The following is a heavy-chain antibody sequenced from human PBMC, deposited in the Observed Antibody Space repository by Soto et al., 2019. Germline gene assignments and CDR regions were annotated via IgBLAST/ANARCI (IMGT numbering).Heavy chain of an antibody. V-gene: IGHV3-23*01. J-gene: IGHJ4*02. CDR2: IDTSGHNT. CDR1: GLTFSRYA. Sequence: EVQVLESGGGLIQPGGSLRLSCAFSGLTFSRYAASWVRQAPGKGLEWVSGIDTSGHNTYYADSVKGRFTISRDNSNNTLFLQRNNLRAEDTAVYYRAKAVGEYLYFFNNWGQGILVTVSS. CDR3: AKAVGEYLYFFNN. D-gene: IGHD3-10*01.